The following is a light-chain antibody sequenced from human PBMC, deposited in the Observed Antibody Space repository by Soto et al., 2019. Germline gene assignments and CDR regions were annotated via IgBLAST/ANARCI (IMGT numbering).Light chain of an antibody. J-gene: IGKJ2*01. Sequence: EIVLTQSPGTLSLSPGERATLSCRASQSFSSSYLAWYQQKPGQAPRLLMYGASNRAAGTPDRFSGSGSGTDFTHTISRLEPEDLAVYYCQQYSNSPPYTFGQGTKLEIK. V-gene: IGKV3-20*01. CDR1: QSFSSSY. CDR3: QQYSNSPPYT. CDR2: GAS.